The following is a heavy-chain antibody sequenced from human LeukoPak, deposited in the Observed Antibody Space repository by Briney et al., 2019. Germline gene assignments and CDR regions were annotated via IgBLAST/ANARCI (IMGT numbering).Heavy chain of an antibody. J-gene: IGHJ4*02. CDR1: GFPFSSYG. V-gene: IGHV3-30*02. Sequence: GGSLRLSCAASGFPFSSYGMHCVRQAPGKGLEWVAFIRYDGSNTNYADSVKGRFTISRDNSKNTLYMQMNSLRAEDTAVYYCAKGLESSGHYYGFDYWGQGTLVTVSS. CDR3: AKGLESSGHYYGFDY. D-gene: IGHD3-22*01. CDR2: IRYDGSNT.